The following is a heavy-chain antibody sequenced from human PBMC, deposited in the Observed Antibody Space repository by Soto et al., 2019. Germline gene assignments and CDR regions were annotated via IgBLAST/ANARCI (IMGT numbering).Heavy chain of an antibody. CDR1: GGSISSSSFY. Sequence: PSETLSLTFAVSGGSISSSSFYWGWIRQPPGKGLEWIGSFYYSGSTNYNPSLKSRVTISVDTSKNQFSLKLSSVTAADTAVYYCARAGQLNYYDFWSGQHPYGMDVWGQGTTVTVSS. CDR2: FYYSGST. J-gene: IGHJ6*02. CDR3: ARAGQLNYYDFWSGQHPYGMDV. D-gene: IGHD3-3*01. V-gene: IGHV4-39*07.